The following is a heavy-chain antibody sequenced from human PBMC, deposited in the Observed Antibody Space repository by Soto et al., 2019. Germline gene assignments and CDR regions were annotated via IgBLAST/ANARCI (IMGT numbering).Heavy chain of an antibody. CDR1: GFTFDDYA. V-gene: IGHV3-9*01. CDR2: ISWNSGSI. CDR3: AKVRIVGATRAFDI. D-gene: IGHD1-26*01. Sequence: GGSLRLSCASSGFTFDDYAMHWVRQAPGKGLEWVSGISWNSGSIGYADSVKGRLTISRDNAKNSLYLQMNSLRAEDTALYYCAKVRIVGATRAFDIWGQGTMVTVSS. J-gene: IGHJ3*02.